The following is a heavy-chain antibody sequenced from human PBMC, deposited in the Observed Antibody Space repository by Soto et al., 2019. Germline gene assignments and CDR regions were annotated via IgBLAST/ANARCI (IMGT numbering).Heavy chain of an antibody. Sequence: GGSLRLSCAASRFTFNNYGMHWVRQAPGRGLEWVSVIWYDGSNKYYADSVKGRFTISRDNSKNTLYLQMNSLRAEDTAVYYCARDLYCSSPSCFEAPRGLPMDVWGQGTTVTVSS. CDR1: RFTFNNYG. CDR3: ARDLYCSSPSCFEAPRGLPMDV. D-gene: IGHD2-2*01. V-gene: IGHV3-33*01. J-gene: IGHJ6*02. CDR2: IWYDGSNK.